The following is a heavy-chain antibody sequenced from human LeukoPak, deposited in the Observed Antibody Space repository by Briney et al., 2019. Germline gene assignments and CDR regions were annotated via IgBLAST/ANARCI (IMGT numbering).Heavy chain of an antibody. CDR2: ISGSGGST. V-gene: IGHV3-23*01. D-gene: IGHD3-10*01. CDR3: AKDGVWFGELPYFDY. J-gene: IGHJ4*02. Sequence: GGSLRLSCAASGFTFRNYAMSWVRQAPGKGLEWVSDISGSGGSTYYADSVKGRFSISRDNSKNTLSLQMNSLRAEDTALYYCAKDGVWFGELPYFDYWGQGTLVTVSS. CDR1: GFTFRNYA.